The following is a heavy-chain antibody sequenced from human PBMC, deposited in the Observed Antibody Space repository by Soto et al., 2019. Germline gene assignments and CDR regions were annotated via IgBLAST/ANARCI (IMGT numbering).Heavy chain of an antibody. Sequence: ASVKVSCKTSGNTFRSYIMHWVRRAPRQRLEWMGWIFGGNGNTKYSQKFQDRFTITRDTPASTVYMELNSLTSEDTAVYYCARGLGVALNTPLGYWGQGTQVTVSS. D-gene: IGHD6-19*01. CDR1: GNTFRSYI. CDR2: IFGGNGNT. J-gene: IGHJ4*02. CDR3: ARGLGVALNTPLGY. V-gene: IGHV1-3*01.